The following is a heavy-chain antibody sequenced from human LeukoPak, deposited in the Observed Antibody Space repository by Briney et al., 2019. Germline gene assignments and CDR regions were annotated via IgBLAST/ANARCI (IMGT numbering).Heavy chain of an antibody. CDR2: ISTSTTTI. D-gene: IGHD3-22*01. CDR3: ARVGEVNYYDSSGRTCYYYYMDV. J-gene: IGHJ6*03. CDR1: GFTFSSYS. V-gene: IGHV3-48*01. Sequence: GGSLRLSCEASGFTFSSYSMNWVRQAPGKGLEWISYISTSTTTIYYANSVKGRFTISRDNAKKSLYLQMNSLRVEDTGVYYCARVGEVNYYDSSGRTCYYYYMDVWGKGTTVTISS.